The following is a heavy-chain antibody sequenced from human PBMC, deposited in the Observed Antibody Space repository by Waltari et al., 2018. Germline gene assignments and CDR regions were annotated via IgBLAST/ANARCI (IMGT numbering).Heavy chain of an antibody. CDR1: GGSISSGDYY. CDR3: ARDRITMVQGAPFFFDI. J-gene: IGHJ3*02. CDR2: IYYSGST. D-gene: IGHD3-10*01. Sequence: QVQLQESGPGLVKPSQTLSLTCTVSGGSISSGDYYWSWIRQPPGKGLEWIGSIYYSGSTYYNPSLKSRVTISVDTSKNQFSLKLSSVTAADTAVYYCARDRITMVQGAPFFFDIWGQGTMVTVSS. V-gene: IGHV4-39*07.